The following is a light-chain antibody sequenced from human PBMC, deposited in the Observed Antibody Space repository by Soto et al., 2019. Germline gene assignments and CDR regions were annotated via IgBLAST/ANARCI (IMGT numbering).Light chain of an antibody. J-gene: IGKJ2*01. Sequence: DIQVTQSPATLSASVGDRVTLTCRASQSINIYLAWYRQKPGKAPELLIYQASILEPGVPSRFSGRGSGTEFTLTISSLQPDDFATYYCQQYSRYSAFGQGTKVDIK. CDR2: QAS. CDR1: QSINIY. CDR3: QQYSRYSA. V-gene: IGKV1-5*03.